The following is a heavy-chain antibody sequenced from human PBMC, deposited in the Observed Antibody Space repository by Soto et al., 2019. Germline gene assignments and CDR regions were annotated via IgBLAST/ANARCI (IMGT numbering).Heavy chain of an antibody. V-gene: IGHV1-46*01. CDR1: GYTFANYY. D-gene: IGHD1-26*01. Sequence: QVQLVQSGAAVKKPGASVKVSCKASGYTFANYYIHWVRQAPGQGLEWLGFIHPSGGSTDYAQGFHGRVIMTGDTSKTTGYKEQTSLTSKDTAVYFSARGERWQQLHSIDHWGQGTPVTVSS. CDR2: IHPSGGST. CDR3: ARGERWQQLHSIDH. J-gene: IGHJ4*02.